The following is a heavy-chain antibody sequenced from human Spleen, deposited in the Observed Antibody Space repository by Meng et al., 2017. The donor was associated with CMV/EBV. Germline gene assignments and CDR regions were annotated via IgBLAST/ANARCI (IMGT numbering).Heavy chain of an antibody. CDR2: IILIFGST. CDR3: ARVGATTFYAFDI. D-gene: IGHD1-26*01. V-gene: IGHV1-69*05. Sequence: SVKVSCKASGGTFNKNAISWVRQAPGQGLEWMGGIILIFGSTNYAQKFQGRVTMTTDESTRTVYMELSSLRSEDTAVYYCARVGATTFYAFDIWGQGTMVTVSS. J-gene: IGHJ3*02. CDR1: GGTFNKNA.